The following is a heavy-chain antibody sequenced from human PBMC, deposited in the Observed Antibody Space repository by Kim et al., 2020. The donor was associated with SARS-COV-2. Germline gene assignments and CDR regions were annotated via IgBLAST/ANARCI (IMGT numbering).Heavy chain of an antibody. CDR2: IWYDGSNK. Sequence: GGSLRLSCAASGFTFSSYGMHWVRQAPGKGLEWVAVIWYDGSNKYYADSVKGRFTISRDNSKNTLYLQMNSLRAEDTAVYYCARDTGYSSGWYSRYYYYIDVWAKRTTYTTSS. CDR3: ARDTGYSSGWYSRYYYYIDV. V-gene: IGHV3-33*01. J-gene: IGHJ6*03. D-gene: IGHD6-19*01. CDR1: GFTFSSYG.